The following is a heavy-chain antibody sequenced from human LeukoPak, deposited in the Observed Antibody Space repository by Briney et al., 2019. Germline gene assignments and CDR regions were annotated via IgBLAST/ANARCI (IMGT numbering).Heavy chain of an antibody. Sequence: GGSLRLSCAASGFTFSNAWMNWVRQAPGKGLEWVGRIKSRADGGTTDYAAPVKGRFTISRDDSKNTLYLQMNSLKTEDTAVYCCTTAIAYDSSGQGGQGTLVTVSS. V-gene: IGHV3-15*01. CDR3: TTAIAYDSSGQ. CDR1: GFTFSNAW. CDR2: IKSRADGGTT. D-gene: IGHD3-22*01. J-gene: IGHJ4*02.